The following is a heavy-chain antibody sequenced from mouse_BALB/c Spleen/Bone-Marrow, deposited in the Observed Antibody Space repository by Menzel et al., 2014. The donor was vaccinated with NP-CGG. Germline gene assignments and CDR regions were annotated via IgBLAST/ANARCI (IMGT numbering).Heavy chain of an antibody. D-gene: IGHD1-1*01. Sequence: ESGAELVKPGASVKLSCTASGFNIKDTYMYWVKQRPEQGLEWIGRIDPANGNTKYDPKFQDKATITADTSSNTAYLQLSSLTSEDAAVYYCARYYYGSSLFAYWGQGTLVTVSA. V-gene: IGHV14-3*02. CDR2: IDPANGNT. CDR3: ARYYYGSSLFAY. CDR1: GFNIKDTY. J-gene: IGHJ3*01.